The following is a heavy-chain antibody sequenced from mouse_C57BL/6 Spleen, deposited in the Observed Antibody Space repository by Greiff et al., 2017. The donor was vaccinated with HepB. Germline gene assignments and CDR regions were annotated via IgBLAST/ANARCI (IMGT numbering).Heavy chain of an antibody. J-gene: IGHJ4*01. CDR3: ARHEELTYYGNPHYAMDD. CDR1: GYTFTEYT. D-gene: IGHD2-10*01. V-gene: IGHV1-62-2*01. CDR2: FYPGSGSI. Sequence: QVQLQQSGAELVKPGASVKLSCKASGYTFTEYTIHWVKQRSGQGLEWIGWFYPGSGSIKYNEKFKDKATLTADKSSSTGYMELSRLTSEDSAVYFCARHEELTYYGNPHYAMDDWGQGASVTVSS.